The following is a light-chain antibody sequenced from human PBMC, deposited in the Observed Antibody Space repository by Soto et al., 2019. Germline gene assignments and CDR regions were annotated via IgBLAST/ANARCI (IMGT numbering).Light chain of an antibody. Sequence: EIVLTQSPGTLSLSPGERATLSCRASQSVSSNYLAWYQQKPGQAPRLLIYGASSRATGIPDRFSGSGSGTDFTLTISRLEPEDLAVYYCQQYGSSPHTFGQGAKLEIK. CDR3: QQYGSSPHT. J-gene: IGKJ2*01. CDR2: GAS. V-gene: IGKV3-20*01. CDR1: QSVSSNY.